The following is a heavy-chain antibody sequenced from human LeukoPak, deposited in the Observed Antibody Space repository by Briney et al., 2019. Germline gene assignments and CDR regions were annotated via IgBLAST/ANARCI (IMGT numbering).Heavy chain of an antibody. D-gene: IGHD6-6*01. J-gene: IGHJ4*02. CDR1: GFTFSSYW. CDR3: ARDRYSSSSVYFDY. CDR2: ISYDGSNK. V-gene: IGHV3-30*03. Sequence: QPGGSLRLSCAASGFTFSSYWMSWVRQAPGKGLEWVAVISYDGSNKYYADSVKGRFTISRDNSKNTLYLQMNSLRAEDTAVYYCARDRYSSSSVYFDYWGQGTLVTVSS.